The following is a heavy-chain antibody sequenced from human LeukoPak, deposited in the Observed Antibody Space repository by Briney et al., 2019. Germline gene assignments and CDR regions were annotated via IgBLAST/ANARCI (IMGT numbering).Heavy chain of an antibody. CDR2: INHSGST. V-gene: IGHV4-34*01. CDR1: GGSFSGYY. Sequence: PSETLSLTCAVYGGSFSGYYWSWIRQPPGKGLEWTGEINHSGSTNYNPSLKSRVTISVDTSKNQFSLKLSSVTAADTAVYYCASGRGYSYGYSDYWGQGTLVTVSS. D-gene: IGHD5-18*01. J-gene: IGHJ4*02. CDR3: ASGRGYSYGYSDY.